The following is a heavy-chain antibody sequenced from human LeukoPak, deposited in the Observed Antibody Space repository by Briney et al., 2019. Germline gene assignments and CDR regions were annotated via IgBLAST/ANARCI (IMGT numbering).Heavy chain of an antibody. J-gene: IGHJ4*02. V-gene: IGHV3-23*01. CDR1: GFTFSSYA. CDR2: ISGSGGSP. Sequence: PGGSLRLSCAASGFTFSSYAMTWVRRAPGKGLEWVSTISGSGGSPYYADSVKGRFTISRDNSKNTLYLQMSSLRAEDTAVYYCAKIMTRTMVRGVPPSDYWGQGTLVTVSS. CDR3: AKIMTRTMVRGVPPSDY. D-gene: IGHD3-10*01.